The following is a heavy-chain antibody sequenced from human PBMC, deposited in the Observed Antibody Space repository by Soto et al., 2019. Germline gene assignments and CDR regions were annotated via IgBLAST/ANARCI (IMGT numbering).Heavy chain of an antibody. CDR1: GFNCGGSY. CDR2: ISGNTVYT. J-gene: IGHJ3*02. CDR3: VRLRDRVDPAGPDAFDI. Sequence: QVPLMESGGGLVKPGGSLRLSCVGSGFNCGGSYMSWIRQTPGMRLERVFYISGNTVYTNYASSVRGRFTVSRDNAVGSVFLQMNSLTDDDTGTYFCVRLRDRVDPAGPDAFDILGQGTVVTVSS. V-gene: IGHV3-11*03.